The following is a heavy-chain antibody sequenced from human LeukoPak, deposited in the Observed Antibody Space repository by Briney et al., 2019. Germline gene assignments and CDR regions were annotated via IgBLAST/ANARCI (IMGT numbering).Heavy chain of an antibody. V-gene: IGHV3-74*01. CDR1: GFTFSTYW. J-gene: IGHJ6*03. CDR3: ARSTSHYYYYYMDV. CDR2: INSDGSST. Sequence: GGSLRLSCAASGFTFSTYWMHWVRQAPGKVLVWVSRINSDGSSTTYADSVMGRLTISRDNATNTLYLQINSLRAEDTAVYYCARSTSHYYYYYMDVWGKGTTVTISS.